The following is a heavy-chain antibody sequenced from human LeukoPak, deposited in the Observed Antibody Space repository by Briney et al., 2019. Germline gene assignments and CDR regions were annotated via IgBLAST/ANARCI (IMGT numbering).Heavy chain of an antibody. D-gene: IGHD5-12*01. Sequence: GGSLRLSCAASGFSFSSYYMYWVRQAPEKGLEWVSGVSGSGGSTYYADSVKGRFTISRDNSKNTLYLQMNSLRAEDTAVYYCAKDLDIVATITGNWGQGTLVTVSS. J-gene: IGHJ4*02. CDR2: VSGSGGST. CDR1: GFSFSSYY. V-gene: IGHV3-23*01. CDR3: AKDLDIVATITGN.